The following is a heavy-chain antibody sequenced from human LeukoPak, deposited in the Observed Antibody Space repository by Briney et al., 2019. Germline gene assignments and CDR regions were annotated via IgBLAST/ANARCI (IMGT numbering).Heavy chain of an antibody. CDR1: GGSISSSSYY. J-gene: IGHJ4*02. V-gene: IGHV4-39*01. Sequence: PSETLSLTCTVSGGSISSSSYYWGWIRQPPGKGLEWVGTISHSGSTYYNPSLKSRVTVSVDTSKNQFSLKLSSVTAADTAVYYCARRRLAASALDYWGQGTLVTVSS. D-gene: IGHD6-13*01. CDR3: ARRRLAASALDY. CDR2: ISHSGST.